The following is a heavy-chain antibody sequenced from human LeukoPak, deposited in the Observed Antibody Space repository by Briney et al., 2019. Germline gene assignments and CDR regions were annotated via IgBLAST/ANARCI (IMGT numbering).Heavy chain of an antibody. D-gene: IGHD5-24*01. CDR3: ASKGPGRWGSS. CDR2: INHSGST. J-gene: IGHJ5*02. CDR1: GGSISSYY. Sequence: TSETLSLTCTVSGGSISSYYWSWIRQPPGKGLEWIGEINHSGSTNYNPSLKSRVTISVDTSKNQFSLKLSSVTAADTAVYYCASKGPGRWGSSWGQGTLVTVSS. V-gene: IGHV4-34*01.